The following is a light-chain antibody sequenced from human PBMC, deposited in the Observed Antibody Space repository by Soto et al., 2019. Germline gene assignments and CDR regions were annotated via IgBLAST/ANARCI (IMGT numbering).Light chain of an antibody. Sequence: ESVITQSPSSVSVSPGERATLSCRASQSVSNNYLAWYQQKPGQAPRLLIYGASNRATGIPDRFSGSGSGTDFTLTISRLEPEDIAVYYCQQYGSSGTSGQGTNVDIK. CDR2: GAS. CDR1: QSVSNNY. J-gene: IGKJ1*01. CDR3: QQYGSSGT. V-gene: IGKV3-20*01.